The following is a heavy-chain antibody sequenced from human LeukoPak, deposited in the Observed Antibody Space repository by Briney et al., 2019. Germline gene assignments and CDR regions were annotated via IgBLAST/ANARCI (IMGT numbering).Heavy chain of an antibody. Sequence: SETLSLTCTVSGGSISSSSYYWGWIRQPPGKGLEWIGYIYYSGSTNYNPSLKSRVTISVDTSKNQFSLKLSSVTAADTAVYYCARDLEGSLWGRGTLVTVSS. CDR3: ARDLEGSL. V-gene: IGHV4-61*01. J-gene: IGHJ2*01. CDR2: IYYSGST. CDR1: GGSISSSSYY.